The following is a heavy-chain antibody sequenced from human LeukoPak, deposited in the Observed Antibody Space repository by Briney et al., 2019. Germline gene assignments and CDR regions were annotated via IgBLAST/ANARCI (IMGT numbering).Heavy chain of an antibody. CDR3: ARDRGDGYNLNAFDI. CDR2: IYTSGST. V-gene: IGHV4-61*02. D-gene: IGHD5-24*01. Sequence: SQTLSLTCTVSGGSISSGSYYWSWLRQPAGKGLEWIGRIYTSGSTNYNPSLKSRVTISGDTSKNQFSLTLSSVTAADTAVYYCARDRGDGYNLNAFDIWGQGTMVTDSS. J-gene: IGHJ3*02. CDR1: GGSISSGSYY.